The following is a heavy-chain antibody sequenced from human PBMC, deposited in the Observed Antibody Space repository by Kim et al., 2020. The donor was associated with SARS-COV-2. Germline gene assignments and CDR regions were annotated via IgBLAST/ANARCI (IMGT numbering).Heavy chain of an antibody. CDR1: GFTFGDYA. V-gene: IGHV3-9*01. D-gene: IGHD3-9*01. J-gene: IGHJ6*02. Sequence: GGSLRLSCAASGFTFGDYAMHWVRQAPAKGLEWVSGISWNSGRIAYADSVKGRFTISRDNAKNSLYLQMNSLRAEDTALYYCAKDVLRYFDWFKGMDVWGQGTTVTVSS. CDR2: ISWNSGRI. CDR3: AKDVLRYFDWFKGMDV.